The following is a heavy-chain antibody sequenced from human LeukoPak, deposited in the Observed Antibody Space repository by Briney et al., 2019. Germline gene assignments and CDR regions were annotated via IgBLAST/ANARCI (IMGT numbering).Heavy chain of an antibody. J-gene: IGHJ4*02. CDR1: GFTFSSYS. CDR2: VSSSSSTI. CDR3: ARARRVGLYYFDY. D-gene: IGHD3-10*01. Sequence: GGSLRLSCAASGFTFSSYSMNWVRQAPGKGLEWVSYVSSSSSTIYYADSVKGRFTISRDNAKNSLYLQMNSLRAEDTAVYYCARARRVGLYYFDYWGQGTLVTVSS. V-gene: IGHV3-48*01.